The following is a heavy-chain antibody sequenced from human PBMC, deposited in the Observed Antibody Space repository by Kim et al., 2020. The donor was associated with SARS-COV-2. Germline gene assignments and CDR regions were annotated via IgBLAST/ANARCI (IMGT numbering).Heavy chain of an antibody. CDR3: AKAAEESGAYVLRYFDWDRPDY. Sequence: GGSLRLSCAASGFTFSSYAMSWVRQAPGKGLEWVSAISGSGGSTYYADSVKGRFTISRDNSKNTLYLQMNSLRAEDTAVYYCAKAAEESGAYVLRYFDWDRPDYWGQGTLVTVSS. J-gene: IGHJ4*02. D-gene: IGHD3-9*01. CDR2: ISGSGGST. V-gene: IGHV3-23*01. CDR1: GFTFSSYA.